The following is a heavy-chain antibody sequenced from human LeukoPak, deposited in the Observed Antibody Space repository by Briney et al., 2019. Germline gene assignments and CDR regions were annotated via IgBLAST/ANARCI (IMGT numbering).Heavy chain of an antibody. CDR3: AKVQFNWGPIDY. Sequence: PGGSLRLSCAASGFTFSNFAIRWVRQVPGKGLEWVSSIDGSGDKTHYPDSVRGRFTVSRDNSKNTFYLQMNSLRVEDTATYFCAKVQFNWGPIDYWGQGTPVIVSS. CDR2: IDGSGDKT. J-gene: IGHJ4*02. CDR1: GFTFSNFA. D-gene: IGHD7-27*01. V-gene: IGHV3-23*01.